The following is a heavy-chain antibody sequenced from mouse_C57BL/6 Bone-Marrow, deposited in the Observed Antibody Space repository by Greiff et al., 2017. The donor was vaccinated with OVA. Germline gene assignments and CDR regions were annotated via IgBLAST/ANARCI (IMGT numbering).Heavy chain of an antibody. V-gene: IGHV1-64*01. CDR2: IHPNSGST. J-gene: IGHJ2*01. CDR1: GYTFTSYW. Sequence: QVQLQQPGAELVKPGASVKLSCKASGYTFTSYWMHWVKQRPGQGLEWIGMIHPNSGSTNYNEKFKSKATLTVDKSSSTAYMQLSSLTSEDSAVYYCARGYSNYGYFDYWGQGTTLTVSS. D-gene: IGHD2-5*01. CDR3: ARGYSNYGYFDY.